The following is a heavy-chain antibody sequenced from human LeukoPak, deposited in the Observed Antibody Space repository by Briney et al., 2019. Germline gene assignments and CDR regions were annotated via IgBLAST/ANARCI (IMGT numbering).Heavy chain of an antibody. CDR1: GGTFSSYA. Sequence: ASVKVSCKASGGTFSSYAISWVRQGPGQGLEWMGGIIPIFGTANYAQKFQGGVTITADKSTSTAYMELSSLRSEDTAVYYCARGGDYDILTGYLPSNWFDPWGQGTLVTVSS. V-gene: IGHV1-69*06. CDR2: IIPIFGTA. CDR3: ARGGDYDILTGYLPSNWFDP. J-gene: IGHJ5*02. D-gene: IGHD3-9*01.